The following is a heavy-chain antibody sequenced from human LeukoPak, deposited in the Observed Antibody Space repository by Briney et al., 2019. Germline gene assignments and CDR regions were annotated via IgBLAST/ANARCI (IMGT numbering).Heavy chain of an antibody. CDR2: INWNGGST. V-gene: IGHV3-20*04. CDR1: GFTFDDYG. D-gene: IGHD4-17*01. J-gene: IGHJ6*03. CDR3: ARSHDYGDSSPYYYMDV. Sequence: GGSLRLSCAASGFTFDDYGMSWVRQAPGKGLEWVSGINWNGGSTGYADSVKGRFTISRDNAKNSLYLQMNSLRAEDTALYYCARSHDYGDSSPYYYMDVWGKGTTVTVSS.